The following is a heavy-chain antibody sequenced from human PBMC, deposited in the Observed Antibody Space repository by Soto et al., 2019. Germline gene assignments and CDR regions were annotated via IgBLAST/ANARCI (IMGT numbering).Heavy chain of an antibody. D-gene: IGHD3-3*01. CDR3: AKARPFGVVTTYYFDY. V-gene: IGHV3-23*01. Sequence: GGSLRLSCAASGFTFSSYAMSWVRQAPGKGLEWVSAISGSGGSTYYADSVKGRFTISRDNSKNTLYLQMNSLRAEDTAVYYCAKARPFGVVTTYYFDYWGQGTLVTVSS. CDR1: GFTFSSYA. CDR2: ISGSGGST. J-gene: IGHJ4*02.